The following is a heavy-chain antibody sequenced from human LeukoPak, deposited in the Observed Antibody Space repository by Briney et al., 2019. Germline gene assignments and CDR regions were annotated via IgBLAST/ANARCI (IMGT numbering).Heavy chain of an antibody. CDR2: INPNNGGT. V-gene: IGHV1-2*04. CDR1: GYTFTDYY. D-gene: IGHD2-2*01. Sequence: GASVSVSCRASGYTFTDYYMHWVRQAPGQGLEWMGWINPNNGGTYSTQKFQGWVTMTRDTSISTAYMELSRLTSDDTAVYYCARANPLHCSSTSCLFDYWGQGSLVTVPS. J-gene: IGHJ4*02. CDR3: ARANPLHCSSTSCLFDY.